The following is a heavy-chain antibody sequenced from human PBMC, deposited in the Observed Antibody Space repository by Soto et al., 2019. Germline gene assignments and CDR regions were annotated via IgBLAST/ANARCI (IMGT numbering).Heavy chain of an antibody. CDR2: IYYSGST. D-gene: IGHD4-17*01. Sequence: PSETLSLTCTVSGGSISSSSYYWGWIRQPPGKGLEWIGSIYYSGSTYYNPSLKSRVTISVDTSKNQFSLKLSSVTAADTAVYYCARRPPGGDYVTYGYFHHWGQGTLVTVSS. J-gene: IGHJ1*01. CDR3: ARRPPGGDYVTYGYFHH. CDR1: GGSISSSSYY. V-gene: IGHV4-39*01.